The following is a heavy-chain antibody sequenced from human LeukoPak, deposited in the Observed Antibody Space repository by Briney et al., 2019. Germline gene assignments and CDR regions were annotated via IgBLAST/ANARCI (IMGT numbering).Heavy chain of an antibody. CDR3: ARRSSSGGYYFDY. V-gene: IGHV5-51*01. J-gene: IGHJ4*02. D-gene: IGHD3-16*01. Sequence: HGESLKISCQVSGYSLTKYWIGWVRQLPGKGPEWTVIIYPGDSDIKYSPSFEGQVTISADKSNSTAYLQWSSLKASDAAVYYCARRSSSGGYYFDYWGQGTLVTVSS. CDR1: GYSLTKYW. CDR2: IYPGDSDI.